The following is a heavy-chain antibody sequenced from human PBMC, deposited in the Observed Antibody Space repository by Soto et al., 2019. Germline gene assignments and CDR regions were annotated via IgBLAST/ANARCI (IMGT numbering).Heavy chain of an antibody. Sequence: SETLSLTCIVSGSSISPYYWTWIRQPPGKGLEWIGNVYYSGSTNYNPSLKSRVTMSVDRSRNQFSLGLTSVTAADTAVYFCSRVGGYYGDYPSFDYWGQGSRVTVS. CDR2: VYYSGST. CDR3: SRVGGYYGDYPSFDY. D-gene: IGHD4-17*01. CDR1: GSSISPYY. J-gene: IGHJ4*02. V-gene: IGHV4-59*01.